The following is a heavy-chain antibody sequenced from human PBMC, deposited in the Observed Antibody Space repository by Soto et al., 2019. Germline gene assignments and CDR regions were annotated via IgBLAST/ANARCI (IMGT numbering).Heavy chain of an antibody. J-gene: IGHJ4*02. V-gene: IGHV3-21*04. CDR1: GLPCNNCG. CDR2: VSKSDYT. Sequence: GRALRLSCGVYGLPCNNCGINCVRQAPGKGLEWVSTVSKSDYTYYSDLVKGRFTISRDNAKNTVSLQMNTLRAEDTAVYYCAREDSIIIPAVSDFWGQGTLVTVSS. CDR3: AREDSIIIPAVSDF. D-gene: IGHD2-2*01.